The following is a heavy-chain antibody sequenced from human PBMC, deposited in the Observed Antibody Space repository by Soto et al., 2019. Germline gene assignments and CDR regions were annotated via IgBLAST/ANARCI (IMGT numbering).Heavy chain of an antibody. D-gene: IGHD3-22*01. J-gene: IGHJ4*02. CDR3: ARLDYYDSTGTIYY. CDR2: IYYSGST. V-gene: IGHV4-59*01. Sequence: SETLSLTCTVSGGSISSYYWIWIRQPPGKGLEWIGYIYYSGSTNYNPSLKSRVTISVDTSKNQFSLKLSSVTAADTAVYYCARLDYYDSTGTIYYWGQGTLVTVSS. CDR1: GGSISSYY.